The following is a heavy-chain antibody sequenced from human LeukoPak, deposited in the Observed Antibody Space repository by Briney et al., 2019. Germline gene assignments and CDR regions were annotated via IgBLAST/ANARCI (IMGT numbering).Heavy chain of an antibody. CDR2: INPNSGGT. CDR3: ARATGEYSSSRPLDY. J-gene: IGHJ4*02. Sequence: ASVKVSCKASGYTFTGYYMHWVRQAPGQGLEWMGWINPNSGGTNYAQKFQGRVTMTRDTSISTAYMELSRLRSDDTAVYYCARATGEYSSSRPLDYWGQGTLVTVSS. D-gene: IGHD6-6*01. CDR1: GYTFTGYY. V-gene: IGHV1-2*02.